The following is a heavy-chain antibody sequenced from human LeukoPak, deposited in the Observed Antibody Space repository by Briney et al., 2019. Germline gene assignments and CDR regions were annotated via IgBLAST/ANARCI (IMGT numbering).Heavy chain of an antibody. CDR1: GYTFSTYY. J-gene: IGHJ4*02. D-gene: IGHD3/OR15-3a*01. CDR2: INPSGGSA. Sequence: ASVKVSCKASGYTFSTYYIHWVRQAPGQGLEWMGVINPSGGSASYAQRFQGRVTMTRDTSTSTVPMDLSSLRSADTGMYYCARDREGLTPSSFDFWGQGTLVTVSS. V-gene: IGHV1-46*01. CDR3: ARDREGLTPSSFDF.